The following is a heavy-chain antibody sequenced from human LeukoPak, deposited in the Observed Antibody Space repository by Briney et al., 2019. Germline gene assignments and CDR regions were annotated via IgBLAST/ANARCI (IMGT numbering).Heavy chain of an antibody. CDR1: GYTFTSYD. CDR3: ARDRSWGGSGSYDNWFDP. CDR2: MNPNSGNT. D-gene: IGHD3-10*01. V-gene: IGHV1-8*01. J-gene: IGHJ5*02. Sequence: ASVTVSCTASGYTFTSYDINWVRQATGQGLEWMGWMNPNSGNTGYAQKFQGRVTMTRNTSISTAYMELSSLRSEDTAVYYCARDRSWGGSGSYDNWFDPWGQGTLVTVSS.